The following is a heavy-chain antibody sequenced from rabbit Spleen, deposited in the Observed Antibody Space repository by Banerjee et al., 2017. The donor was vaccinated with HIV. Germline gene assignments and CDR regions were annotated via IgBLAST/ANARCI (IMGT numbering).Heavy chain of an antibody. CDR3: ARAIVPWLGLTRLDL. CDR1: GIDFTNYY. CDR2: IYPAKDTP. Sequence: QLTETGGGLVQPGGSLTLSCKASGIDFTNYYITWVRQAPGKGLEWIGIIYPAKDTPDYASWVNGRFTISSDNAQSTVDLKMTSLTAADTATYFCARAIVPWLGLTRLDLWGPGTLVTVS. D-gene: IGHD4-1*01. J-gene: IGHJ3*01. V-gene: IGHV1S7*01.